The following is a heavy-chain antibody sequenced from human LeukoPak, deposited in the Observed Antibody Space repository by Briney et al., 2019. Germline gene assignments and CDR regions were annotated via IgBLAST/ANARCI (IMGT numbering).Heavy chain of an antibody. CDR1: GFTFSSYG. V-gene: IGHV3-23*01. CDR3: AKRIDSSGWYLWDAFDI. Sequence: GGSLRLSCAASGFTFSSYGMSWVRQAPGKGLEWISAISGSGGSTYYADSVKGRFTISRDNSKNTLYLQMNSLRAEDTAVYYCAKRIDSSGWYLWDAFDIWGQGTMVTVSS. J-gene: IGHJ3*02. D-gene: IGHD6-19*01. CDR2: ISGSGGST.